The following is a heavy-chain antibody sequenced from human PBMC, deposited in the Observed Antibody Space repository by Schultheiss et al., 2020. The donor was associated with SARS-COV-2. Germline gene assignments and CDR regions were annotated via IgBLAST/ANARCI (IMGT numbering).Heavy chain of an antibody. CDR2: ISYDGSNQ. J-gene: IGHJ4*02. Sequence: GGSLRLSCAASGFTFSSYAMSWVRQAPGKGLEWVAVISYDGSNQYYADSVKGRFTISRDNSKNTLYLQMNSLRAEDTAVYYCATFRNGWSAFDYWGQGTLVTVSS. V-gene: IGHV3-33*05. CDR3: ATFRNGWSAFDY. CDR1: GFTFSSYA. D-gene: IGHD6-19*01.